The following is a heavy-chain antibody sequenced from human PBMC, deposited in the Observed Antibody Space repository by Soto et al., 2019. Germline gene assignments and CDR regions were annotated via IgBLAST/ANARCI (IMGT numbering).Heavy chain of an antibody. J-gene: IGHJ4*02. Sequence: PGGSLRLSCAASGFTFSSYAMSWVRQAPGKGLEWASAISGSGGSTYYADSVKGRFTISRDNSKNTLYLQMNSLRAEDTAVYYCAKGPRPTVTTRFDYWGQGTLVTVSS. CDR3: AKGPRPTVTTRFDY. D-gene: IGHD4-17*01. CDR1: GFTFSSYA. V-gene: IGHV3-23*01. CDR2: ISGSGGST.